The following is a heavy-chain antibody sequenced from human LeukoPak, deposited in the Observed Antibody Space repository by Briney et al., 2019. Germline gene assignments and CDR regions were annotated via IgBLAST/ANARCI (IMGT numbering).Heavy chain of an antibody. V-gene: IGHV3-30*03. CDR1: GFTFSSYG. CDR2: ISYDGSNK. CDR3: ARIGEQLMDFDY. D-gene: IGHD6-13*01. J-gene: IGHJ4*02. Sequence: GGSLRLSCAASGFTFSSYGMHWVRQAPGKGLEWVAVISYDGSNKYYADSVKGRFTISRDNAKNSLYLQMNSLRAEDTAVYYCARIGEQLMDFDYWGQGTLVTVSS.